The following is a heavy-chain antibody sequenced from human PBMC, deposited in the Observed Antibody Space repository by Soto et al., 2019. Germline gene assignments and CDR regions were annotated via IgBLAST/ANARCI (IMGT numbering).Heavy chain of an antibody. J-gene: IGHJ3*02. V-gene: IGHV3-23*01. CDR3: AKDYYDSSGYYYRLGAFDI. D-gene: IGHD3-22*01. Sequence: DSVKGRFTISRDNSKNTLYLQMNSLRAEDTAVYYCAKDYYDSSGYYYRLGAFDIWGQGTMVTVSS.